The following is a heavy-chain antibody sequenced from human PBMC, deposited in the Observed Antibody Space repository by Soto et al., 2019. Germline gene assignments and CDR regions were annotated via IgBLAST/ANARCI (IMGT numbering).Heavy chain of an antibody. V-gene: IGHV4-4*02. D-gene: IGHD5-18*01. CDR2: IYHSGST. Sequence: LRLSCAASGFTFSSYAMGWVRQGPGKGLEWIGEIYHSGSTNYNPSLKSRVTISVDKSKNQFSLKLSSVTAADTAVYYCARAWIQMAFDYWGQGTLVTSPQ. CDR1: GFTFSSYAM. J-gene: IGHJ4*02. CDR3: ARAWIQMAFDY.